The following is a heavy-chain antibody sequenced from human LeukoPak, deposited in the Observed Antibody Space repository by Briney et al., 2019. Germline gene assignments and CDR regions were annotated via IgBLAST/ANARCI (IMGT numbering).Heavy chain of an antibody. V-gene: IGHV3-30-3*01. Sequence: GGSLRLSCAASGFTFNIYAMHWVRQAPGKGLEWVAVISYDGSKTYYADFVKGRFTISRDNSKNTLYLQMNSLRAEDTALYYCARTMYTTGSSDFDYWGQGTLVTVSS. CDR1: GFTFNIYA. D-gene: IGHD1-26*01. J-gene: IGHJ4*02. CDR3: ARTMYTTGSSDFDY. CDR2: ISYDGSKT.